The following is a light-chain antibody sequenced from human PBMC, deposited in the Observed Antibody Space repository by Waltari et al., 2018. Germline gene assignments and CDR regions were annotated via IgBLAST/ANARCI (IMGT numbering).Light chain of an antibody. CDR2: YDS. CDR3: QVWDRNPDHTEV. Sequence: SYVLTQPPSVSVAPGKTARITCRGNDIGSQSVQWYQQKPGQAPVVVMSYDSDRPSGIPERFSGSNSGNTATLTITRVEAGDEADYYCQVWDRNPDHTEVFGGGTRVTVL. V-gene: IGLV3-21*04. CDR1: DIGSQS. J-gene: IGLJ3*02.